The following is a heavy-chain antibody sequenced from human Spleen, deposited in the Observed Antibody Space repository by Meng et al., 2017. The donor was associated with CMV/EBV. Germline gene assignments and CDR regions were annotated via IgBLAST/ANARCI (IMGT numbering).Heavy chain of an antibody. D-gene: IGHD2-8*01. CDR2: IYPGDSDT. CDR1: GFTFTSYW. Sequence: GESLKISCKGSGFTFTSYWIGWVRQMPGKGLEWMGIIYPGDSDTRYSPSFQGQVTFSADKSITTAYLQWSSLKASDTAMYYCARLVGHTNVFNYWGQGTLVTVSS. J-gene: IGHJ4*02. CDR3: ARLVGHTNVFNY. V-gene: IGHV5-51*01.